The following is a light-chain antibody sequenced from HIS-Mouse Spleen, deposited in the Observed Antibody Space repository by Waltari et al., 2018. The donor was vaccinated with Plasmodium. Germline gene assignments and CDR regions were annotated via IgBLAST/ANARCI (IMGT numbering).Light chain of an antibody. CDR3: CSYAGSSTNWV. CDR2: EGS. CDR1: RRDVGMYNL. V-gene: IGLV2-23*01. Sequence: QSALTQPASVSGSPGQSITISCPGTRRDVGMYNLVSLYQQPPGKAPKLMIYEGSKRPSGVSNRFSGSKSGNTASLTISGLQAEDEADYYCCSYAGSSTNWVFGGGTKLTVL. J-gene: IGLJ3*02.